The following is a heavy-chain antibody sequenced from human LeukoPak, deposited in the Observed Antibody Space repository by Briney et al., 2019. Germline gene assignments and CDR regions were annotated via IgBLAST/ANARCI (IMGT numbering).Heavy chain of an antibody. CDR2: ISAYNGNT. V-gene: IGHV1-18*01. CDR3: ARDANFDFWSGYPSVDX. D-gene: IGHD3-3*01. CDR1: GYTFTSYG. J-gene: IGHJ4*02. Sequence: GASVKVSCKASGYTFTSYGISWVRQAPGQGLEWMGWISAYNGNTNYAQKLQGRVTMTTDTSTSTAYMELRSLRSDDTAVFYGARDANFDFWSGYPSVDXWGQGXXVTV.